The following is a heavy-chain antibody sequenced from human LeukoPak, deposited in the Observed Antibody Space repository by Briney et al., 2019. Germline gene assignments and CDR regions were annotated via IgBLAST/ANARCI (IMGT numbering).Heavy chain of an antibody. CDR1: GFTFSTYG. CDR2: ISYDGSNK. CDR3: AKALHSWFDP. Sequence: GGSLRLSCAASGFTFSTYGIHWVRQAPGKGLEWVAVISYDGSNKYYADSVKGRFTISRDNSKNTVYLQMNTLRPEDTAVYYCAKALHSWFDPWGQGTLVTVSS. D-gene: IGHD1-26*01. V-gene: IGHV3-30*18. J-gene: IGHJ5*02.